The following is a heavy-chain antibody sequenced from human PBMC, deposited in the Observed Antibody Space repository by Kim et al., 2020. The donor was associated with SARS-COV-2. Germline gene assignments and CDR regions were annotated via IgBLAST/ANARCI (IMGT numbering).Heavy chain of an antibody. J-gene: IGHJ5*01. Sequence: ASVKVSCRPFGYKFIDHYIHWVRQAPGQGLEWLGWINTKSGDTKNAQDFQGRVTMTRATSITTVYMEVTGLTFEDTGVYYCARGTGSSWFDSWGQGTLVTVSS. CDR2: INTKSGDT. CDR1: GYKFIDHY. CDR3: ARGTGSSWFDS. V-gene: IGHV1-2*02.